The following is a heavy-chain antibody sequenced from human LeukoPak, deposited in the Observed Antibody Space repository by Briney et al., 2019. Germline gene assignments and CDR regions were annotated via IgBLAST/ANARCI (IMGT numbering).Heavy chain of an antibody. CDR2: IYISGTT. V-gene: IGHV4-61*02. CDR1: GGSISSGSYY. J-gene: IGHJ4*02. CDR3: ARGYWFYFDY. Sequence: SETLSLTCTVSGGSISSGSYYWSWIRQPAGKGLEWIVRIYISGTTNYNPSLKSRVTISADTSKNQFSLKVTSVTAADTAVYYCARGYWFYFDYWGQGTLVTVSS. D-gene: IGHD2-8*02.